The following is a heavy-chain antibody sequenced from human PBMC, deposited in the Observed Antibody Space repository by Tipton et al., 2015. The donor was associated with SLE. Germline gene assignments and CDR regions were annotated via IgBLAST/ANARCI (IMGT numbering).Heavy chain of an antibody. CDR3: AKEGAVRAYFDY. CDR2: IWSDGTNK. V-gene: IGHV3-30*18. Sequence: SLRLSCAASGFTFSSYGMHWVRQAPGKGLEWVAVIWSDGTNKYYVDSVKGRFSISRDNSKNTLYLQMNSLRAEDTALYYCAKEGAVRAYFDYWGQGTLVTVSS. J-gene: IGHJ4*02. D-gene: IGHD1-26*01. CDR1: GFTFSSYG.